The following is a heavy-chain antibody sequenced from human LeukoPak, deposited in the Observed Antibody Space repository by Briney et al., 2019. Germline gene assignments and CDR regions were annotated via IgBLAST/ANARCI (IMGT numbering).Heavy chain of an antibody. Sequence: ASVKVSCKASGYTFTSYGINWVRQAPGQGLEWMGWISGYNGNTKNAQKLQGRVSMTTDTSTSTAYMELRSLRSDDTAVYYCARDRTTMVSFDYWGQGTLVTVSS. CDR2: ISGYNGNT. D-gene: IGHD5-18*01. V-gene: IGHV1-18*01. J-gene: IGHJ4*02. CDR3: ARDRTTMVSFDY. CDR1: GYTFTSYG.